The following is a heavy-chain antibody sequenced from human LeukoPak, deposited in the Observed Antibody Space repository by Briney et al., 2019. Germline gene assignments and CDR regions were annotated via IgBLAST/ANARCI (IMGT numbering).Heavy chain of an antibody. CDR1: GFTFSSYG. J-gene: IGHJ4*02. CDR3: ARVLGTTDYFDY. CDR2: ISGSGGST. D-gene: IGHD7-27*01. V-gene: IGHV3-23*01. Sequence: PGGSLRLSCAASGFTFSSYGMSWVRQAPGKGLEWVSAISGSGGSTYYADSVKGRFTISRDNSKNTLYLQMNSLRAEDSAVYYCARVLGTTDYFDYWGQGTLVAVSS.